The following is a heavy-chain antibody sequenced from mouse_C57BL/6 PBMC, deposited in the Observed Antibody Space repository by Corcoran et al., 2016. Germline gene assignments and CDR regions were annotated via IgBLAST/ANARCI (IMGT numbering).Heavy chain of an antibody. CDR3: ARGDYDGRRPAWFAY. Sequence: EVQLQQSGPELVKPGASVKISCKASGYTFTDYYMNWVKQSHGKSLEWIGDINPNNGGTSYNQKFKGKATLTVDKSSSTAYMELRSLTSEDSAVYYCARGDYDGRRPAWFAYWGQGILVTVSA. J-gene: IGHJ3*01. V-gene: IGHV1-26*01. CDR1: GYTFTDYY. CDR2: INPNNGGT. D-gene: IGHD2-4*01.